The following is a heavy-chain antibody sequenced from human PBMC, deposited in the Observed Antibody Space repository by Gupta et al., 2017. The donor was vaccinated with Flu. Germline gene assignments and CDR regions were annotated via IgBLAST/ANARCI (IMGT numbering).Heavy chain of an antibody. CDR2: ISGSGGST. CDR3: AKEFSGSYVGDY. Sequence: EVQLLQSGGGLVQPGGSLRLSCAASGFTFSDYAINRVRQAPGKGLEWVSAISGSGGSTYYTDSVKGRFTISRDNSKNTLYLQMNSLRVEDTAVYFCAKEFSGSYVGDYWGQGTLVTVSS. J-gene: IGHJ4*02. V-gene: IGHV3-23*01. CDR1: GFTFSDYA. D-gene: IGHD1-26*01.